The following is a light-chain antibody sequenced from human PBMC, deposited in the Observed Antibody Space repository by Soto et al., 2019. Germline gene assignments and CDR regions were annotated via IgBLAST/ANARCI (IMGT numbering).Light chain of an antibody. CDR2: EDS. CDR3: CSYAGSSTSWV. V-gene: IGLV2-23*01. J-gene: IGLJ3*02. CDR1: SSEAGNYNF. Sequence: QSALTQPASVSGSPGQSITISCTGTSSEAGNYNFVSWYQQHPGKAPKVIIYEDSTRPSGVSNRISGSKSGNTASLTISGLLAEDEADYYCCSYAGSSTSWVFGGGTKLTVL.